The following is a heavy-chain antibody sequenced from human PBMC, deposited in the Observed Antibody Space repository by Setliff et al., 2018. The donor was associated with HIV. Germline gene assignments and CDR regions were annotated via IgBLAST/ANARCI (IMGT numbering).Heavy chain of an antibody. Sequence: KPSETLSLTCTVSGGSVRSSSYYWGWIRQPPGKGLEWIGSIYYSGSTYYNPSLRSRVTISGDTSKSQFSLRLRSVNAADTAVYYCASWGAGSNSGFDYWGRGTLVTVSS. CDR1: GGSVRSSSYY. CDR3: ASWGAGSNSGFDY. J-gene: IGHJ4*02. D-gene: IGHD3-16*01. CDR2: IYYSGST. V-gene: IGHV4-39*07.